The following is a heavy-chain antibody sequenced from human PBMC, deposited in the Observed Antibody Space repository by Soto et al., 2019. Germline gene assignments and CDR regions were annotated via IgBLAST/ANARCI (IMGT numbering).Heavy chain of an antibody. Sequence: SVKVSCKASGGTFSSYAISWVRQAPGQGLEWMGGIIPIFGTANYAQKFQGRVTITADESTSTAYMELSSLRSEDTAVYYCARVGMATIKSGYYYYGMDVWGQGNTVTVS. J-gene: IGHJ6*02. V-gene: IGHV1-69*13. CDR2: IIPIFGTA. CDR3: ARVGMATIKSGYYYYGMDV. D-gene: IGHD5-12*01. CDR1: GGTFSSYA.